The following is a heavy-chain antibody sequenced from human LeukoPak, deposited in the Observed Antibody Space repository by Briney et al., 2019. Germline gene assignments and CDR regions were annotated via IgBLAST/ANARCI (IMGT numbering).Heavy chain of an antibody. J-gene: IGHJ3*02. Sequence: EGSLRLSCAAAGFTLSSYHMNWVRQAPGKGLEWISYIRSRDGTVSYADSVKGRFTISTDTAKSSLFLQMNGLSADDTAVYYCVRDHAYAFDIWDQGTMVTVSS. CDR2: IRSRDGTV. CDR3: VRDHAYAFDI. V-gene: IGHV3-48*01. CDR1: GFTLSSYH.